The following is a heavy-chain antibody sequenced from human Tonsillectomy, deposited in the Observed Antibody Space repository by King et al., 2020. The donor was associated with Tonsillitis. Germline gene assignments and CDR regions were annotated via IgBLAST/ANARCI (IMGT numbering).Heavy chain of an antibody. Sequence: VQLVESGGGLVQPGGSLRLSCAASGFTFGPYWMHWVRQAPGKGLVWVSHINGDGTTTVYADSVKGRFTISRDNAKSTLYLQVHSLRAEDTAVYYCVRDRGAPDAFDIWGQGTMVTVSS. J-gene: IGHJ3*02. D-gene: IGHD1-26*01. CDR2: INGDGTTT. CDR3: VRDRGAPDAFDI. V-gene: IGHV3-74*01. CDR1: GFTFGPYW.